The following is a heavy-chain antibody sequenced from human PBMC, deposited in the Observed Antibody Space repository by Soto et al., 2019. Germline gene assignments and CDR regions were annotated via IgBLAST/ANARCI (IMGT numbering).Heavy chain of an antibody. D-gene: IGHD5-12*01. J-gene: IGHJ4*02. CDR3: ARSNYDYGLDY. Sequence: EVQLVESGGGLVKPGGSLRLSCAASRFTFSHYSMDWVRQAPGKGLEWVSSISTTGSYIYYADSLRGRFTISRDTAKNSLYLQMNSLRAEDTAVYYCARSNYDYGLDYWGQGTLVTVSS. CDR2: ISTTGSYI. V-gene: IGHV3-21*01. CDR1: RFTFSHYS.